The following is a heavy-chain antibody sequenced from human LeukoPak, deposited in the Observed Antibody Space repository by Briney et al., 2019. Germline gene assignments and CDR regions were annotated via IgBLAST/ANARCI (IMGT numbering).Heavy chain of an antibody. CDR1: GYGFTDYY. CDR3: ARGWQINSSGGFVDP. V-gene: IGHV1-2*02. Sequence: ASLKVSCQASGYGFTDYYVHWIRQAPGQGLEWMGWINPSSGATIYAQKFQGGVTMTRDTFTTTAYMEINSLVSDDTAVYYCARGWQINSSGGFVDPWGQGTLVTVSS. J-gene: IGHJ5*02. CDR2: INPSSGAT. D-gene: IGHD6-6*01.